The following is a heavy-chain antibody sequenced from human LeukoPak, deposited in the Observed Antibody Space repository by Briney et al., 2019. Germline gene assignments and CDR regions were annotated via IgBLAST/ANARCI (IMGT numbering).Heavy chain of an antibody. Sequence: SETLSPTCTVSGGSISSYYWSWIRQPPGKGLEWIGYIYYSGSTNYNPSLKSRVTISVDTSKNQFSLKLSSVAAADTAVYYCATDGSGSYNPSYYYYYGMDVWGQGTTVTVSS. V-gene: IGHV4-59*01. CDR3: ATDGSGSYNPSYYYYYGMDV. CDR1: GGSISSYY. D-gene: IGHD3-10*01. CDR2: IYYSGST. J-gene: IGHJ6*02.